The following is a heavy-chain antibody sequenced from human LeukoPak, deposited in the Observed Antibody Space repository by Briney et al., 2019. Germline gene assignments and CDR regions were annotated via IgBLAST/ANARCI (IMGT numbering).Heavy chain of an antibody. CDR1: GYTFTGYY. J-gene: IGHJ4*02. Sequence: GASVKVSCKASGYTFTGYYMHWVRQAPGQGLEWMGWISAYNANTNYAQKLQGRVTMTTDTSTSTAYMELRSLRSDDTAVYYCARGDLGEYFDYWGQGTLVTVSS. V-gene: IGHV1-18*04. CDR3: ARGDLGEYFDY. CDR2: ISAYNANT.